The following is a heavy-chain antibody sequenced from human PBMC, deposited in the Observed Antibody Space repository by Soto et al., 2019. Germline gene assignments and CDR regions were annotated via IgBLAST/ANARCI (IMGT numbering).Heavy chain of an antibody. CDR2: ISGSGGST. CDR3: AKRGDTSVSYAVDG. J-gene: IGHJ1*01. CDR1: GLPFNHYV. V-gene: IGHV3-23*01. D-gene: IGHD3-22*01. Sequence: LSCVATGLPFNHYVMSLVRPDKGKGLEWVSGISGSGGSTYYADSVKGRFTVSRDSSKNTLILQMNSLRVEDTAVEECAKRGDTSVSYAVDGWDPGTLFPCSS.